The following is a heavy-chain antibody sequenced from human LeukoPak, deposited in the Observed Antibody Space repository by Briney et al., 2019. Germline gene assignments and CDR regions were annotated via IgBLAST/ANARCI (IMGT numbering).Heavy chain of an antibody. Sequence: GGSLRPSCAASGIPFSSFGMHWVRQAPGKGLGGVAFIRYDGSDKYYADSVKGRFTISRDSSKQAVYLQMSSLRAEDTAVYYCAREASSGYYRRRYFDYWGRGTLVTVSS. CDR1: GIPFSSFG. CDR2: IRYDGSDK. D-gene: IGHD3-22*01. CDR3: AREASSGYYRRRYFDY. V-gene: IGHV3-30*02. J-gene: IGHJ4*02.